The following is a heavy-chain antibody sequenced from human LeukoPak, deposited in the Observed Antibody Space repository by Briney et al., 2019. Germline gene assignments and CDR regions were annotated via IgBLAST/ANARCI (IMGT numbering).Heavy chain of an antibody. CDR2: IYYTGST. CDR1: GGSIGSDTYY. Sequence: SQTLSLTCTVSGGSIGSDTYYWSWIRQHPGKGLEWIGYIYYTGSTNNNPSLKSRVTISVDTSKNQFSLNLSSATAADTAVYYCAASLGYSYGYGYFDYWGQGTLVTVSS. D-gene: IGHD5-18*01. J-gene: IGHJ4*02. CDR3: AASLGYSYGYGYFDY. V-gene: IGHV4-31*03.